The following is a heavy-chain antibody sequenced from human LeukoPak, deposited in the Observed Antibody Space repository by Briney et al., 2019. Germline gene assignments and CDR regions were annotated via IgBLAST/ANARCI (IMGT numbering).Heavy chain of an antibody. D-gene: IGHD6-19*01. Sequence: GGSLRLSCAASGFTFSSYAMSWVRQAPGKGLEWVSAISGSGGSTYYADSVKGRFTISRDNSKNTLYLQMNSLGAEDTAVYYCAKDEHSSGWYYFDYWGQGTLVTVSS. CDR2: ISGSGGST. CDR1: GFTFSSYA. CDR3: AKDEHSSGWYYFDY. J-gene: IGHJ4*02. V-gene: IGHV3-23*01.